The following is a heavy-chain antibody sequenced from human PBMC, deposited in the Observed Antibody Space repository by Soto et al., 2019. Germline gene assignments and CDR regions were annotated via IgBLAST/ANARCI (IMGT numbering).Heavy chain of an antibody. V-gene: IGHV3-23*01. D-gene: IGHD3-10*01. J-gene: IGHJ4*02. CDR1: GFTFSSYA. Sequence: GGSLRLSCAASGFTFSSYAMSWVRQAPGKGLEWVSAISGSGGSTYYADSVKGRFTISRDNSKNTLYLQMNSLRAEDTAVYYCAKDHMVRGVIQSDYFDYWGQGTLVTVSS. CDR3: AKDHMVRGVIQSDYFDY. CDR2: ISGSGGST.